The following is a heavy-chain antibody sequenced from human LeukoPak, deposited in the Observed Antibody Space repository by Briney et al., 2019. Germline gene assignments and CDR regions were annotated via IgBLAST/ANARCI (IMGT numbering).Heavy chain of an antibody. CDR2: IRNKANSYNT. V-gene: IGHV3-72*01. CDR1: GFTFSDHY. CDR3: ARGLGSGSYGFDY. D-gene: IGHD1-26*01. Sequence: GGSLRPSCAASGFTFSDHYMAWVRQAPGKGLEWVGRIRNKANSYNTEYATSVKGRFTISRDDSKNLLYLQMNSLRAEDTAVYYCARGLGSGSYGFDYWGQGTLVTVSS. J-gene: IGHJ4*02.